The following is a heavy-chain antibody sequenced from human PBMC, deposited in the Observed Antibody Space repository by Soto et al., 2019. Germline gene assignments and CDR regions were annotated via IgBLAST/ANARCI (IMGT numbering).Heavy chain of an antibody. Sequence: SETLSLTCTVSGGSISSYYWSWIRQPPGKGLEWIGYIYYSGSTNYNPSLKSRVTISVDTSKNQFSLKLSSVTAADTAVYYCARVNWGSSHFDYWGQGTLVTVSS. J-gene: IGHJ4*02. CDR2: IYYSGST. V-gene: IGHV4-59*01. D-gene: IGHD3-16*01. CDR3: ARVNWGSSHFDY. CDR1: GGSISSYY.